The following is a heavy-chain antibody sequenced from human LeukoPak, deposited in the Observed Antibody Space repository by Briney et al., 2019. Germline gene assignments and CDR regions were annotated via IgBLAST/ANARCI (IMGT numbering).Heavy chain of an antibody. J-gene: IGHJ4*02. CDR2: IGTAGDT. CDR3: ARGSPHSGYESSDFDY. Sequence: GGSLRLSCAASGFTFSSYDMHWVRQATGKGLEWVSAIGTAGDTYYPGSVKGRFTISRENAKNSLYLQMNSLRAGDTAVYYCARGSPHSGYESSDFDYWGQGTLVTVSS. V-gene: IGHV3-13*01. CDR1: GFTFSSYD. D-gene: IGHD5-12*01.